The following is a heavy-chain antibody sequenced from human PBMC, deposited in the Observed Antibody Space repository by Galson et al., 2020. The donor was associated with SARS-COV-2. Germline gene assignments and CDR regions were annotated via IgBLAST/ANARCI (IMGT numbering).Heavy chain of an antibody. V-gene: IGHV4-28*05. CDR2: VSSRGNI. D-gene: IGHD3-16*01. Sequence: ETSETLSLTCTVSGGSISSGDWWGWIRQPPGKGLEWIGHVSSRGNIYHNPSLNSRVTMSVDTSKNQFSLKLTAVTAVDTAVYYCARRGLGNWFDPWGQGALVTVSS. J-gene: IGHJ5*02. CDR3: ARRGLGNWFDP. CDR1: GGSISSGDW.